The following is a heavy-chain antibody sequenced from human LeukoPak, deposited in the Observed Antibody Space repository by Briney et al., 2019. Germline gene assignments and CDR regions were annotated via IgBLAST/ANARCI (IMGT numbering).Heavy chain of an antibody. Sequence: GGSLRLSCAASGFTFSTYSMHWVRQAPGKGLEWVAVISYDGSDKYYADSVKGRFSISRDNSKNTLYLQMISLRADDTAVYYCARGKVGSTRTAQDYWGQGTLVTVSS. CDR2: ISYDGSDK. CDR1: GFTFSTYS. J-gene: IGHJ4*02. V-gene: IGHV3-30*04. D-gene: IGHD1-26*01. CDR3: ARGKVGSTRTAQDY.